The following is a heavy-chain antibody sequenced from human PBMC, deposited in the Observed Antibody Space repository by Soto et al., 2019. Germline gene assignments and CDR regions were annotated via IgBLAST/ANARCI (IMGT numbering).Heavy chain of an antibody. CDR1: GGSISSSSYY. Sequence: SETLSLTCTVSGGSISSSSYYWGWIRQPPGKGLEWIGSIYYSGSTYYNPSLKSRVTISVDTSKNQFSLKLSSVTAADTAVYYCARAWLGKDDAFDIWGQGTMVTVSS. CDR3: ARAWLGKDDAFDI. J-gene: IGHJ3*02. CDR2: IYYSGST. V-gene: IGHV4-39*01. D-gene: IGHD5-12*01.